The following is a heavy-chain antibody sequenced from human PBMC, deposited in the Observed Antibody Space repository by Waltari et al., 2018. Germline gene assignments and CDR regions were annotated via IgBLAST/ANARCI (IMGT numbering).Heavy chain of an antibody. D-gene: IGHD1-7*01. V-gene: IGHV1-18*01. CDR1: GYTFTTYG. Sequence: QVQLVQSGAEVKKPGASVKVSCKASGYTFTTYGISWVRQAPGQGLEWMGRISAYNGDTNYAQRLQGRVTMTTDTSTNTAYMELRSLRSDDTAVYYCARDPPRGTKQDDWFDPWGQGTLVTVSS. J-gene: IGHJ5*02. CDR2: ISAYNGDT. CDR3: ARDPPRGTKQDDWFDP.